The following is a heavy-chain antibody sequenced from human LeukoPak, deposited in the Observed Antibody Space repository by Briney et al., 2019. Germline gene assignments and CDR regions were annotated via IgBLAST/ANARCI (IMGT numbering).Heavy chain of an antibody. J-gene: IGHJ4*02. D-gene: IGHD1-26*01. CDR2: IYSGGST. Sequence: GGSLRLSCVVSGLTFSTYSMNWVRQAPGKGLEWVSVIYSGGSTYYADSVKGRFTISRDNSKNTLYLQMNSLRAEDTAVYYCARAGTRKWELPFDYWGQGTLVTVSS. CDR1: GLTFSTYS. V-gene: IGHV3-66*01. CDR3: ARAGTRKWELPFDY.